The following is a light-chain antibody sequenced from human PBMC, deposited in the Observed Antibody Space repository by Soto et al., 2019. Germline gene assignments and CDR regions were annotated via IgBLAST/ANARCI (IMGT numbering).Light chain of an antibody. Sequence: DSKMCKSALTLSASVECRVTIPCRASQTISSWLAWYQQKPGKAPKLLIYKASTLKSGVPSRFSGSGSGTEFTLTISSLQPDDFATYYCQHYNSYSEAFGQGTKVDIK. CDR1: QTISSW. CDR3: QHYNSYSEA. CDR2: KAS. J-gene: IGKJ1*01. V-gene: IGKV1-5*03.